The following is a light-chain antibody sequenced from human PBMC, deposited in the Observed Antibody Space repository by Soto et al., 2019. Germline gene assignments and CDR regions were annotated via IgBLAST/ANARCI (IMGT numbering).Light chain of an antibody. CDR1: SSDVGRYNL. Sequence: QSVLTQPASVSGSPGQSITISCTGTSSDVGRYNLVSWYQQHPGKAPKLMIYEDTKRPSGVSNRFSGSKSGNTASLTISGLQAEYEADYYCCSYAGSSTFVVFGGGTKLTVL. J-gene: IGLJ2*01. V-gene: IGLV2-23*02. CDR3: CSYAGSSTFVV. CDR2: EDT.